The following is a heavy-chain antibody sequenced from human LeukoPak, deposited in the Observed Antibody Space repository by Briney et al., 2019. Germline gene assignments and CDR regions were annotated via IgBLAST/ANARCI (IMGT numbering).Heavy chain of an antibody. CDR2: ISAYNGNT. CDR3: ARDWGYYDTLTGYYKGDAFDI. D-gene: IGHD3-9*01. V-gene: IGHV1-18*01. Sequence: ASVKVSCKASGYTFTSYGISWVRQAPGQGLEWMGWISAYNGNTNYAQKLQGRVTMTTDTSTSTAYMELRSLRSDDTAVYYCARDWGYYDTLTGYYKGDAFDIWGQGTMVTVSS. J-gene: IGHJ3*02. CDR1: GYTFTSYG.